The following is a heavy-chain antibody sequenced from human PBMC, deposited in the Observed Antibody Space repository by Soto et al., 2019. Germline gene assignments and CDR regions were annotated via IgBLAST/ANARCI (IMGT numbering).Heavy chain of an antibody. CDR1: GFGFTNSW. D-gene: IGHD2-2*01. CDR2: IKSKNDGGTT. V-gene: IGHV3-15*07. J-gene: IGHJ4*02. CDR3: TSAGQYCTSTTCKAY. Sequence: EVQVVESGGGLVKPGGSLRLSCAASGFGFTNSWMNWVRQAPGKGLEWVGRIKSKNDGGTTDYAAPVQVRFTISRDDSKTTIYLQMNSLKTEDTAVYYCTSAGQYCTSTTCKAYWGQGTPVTVSS.